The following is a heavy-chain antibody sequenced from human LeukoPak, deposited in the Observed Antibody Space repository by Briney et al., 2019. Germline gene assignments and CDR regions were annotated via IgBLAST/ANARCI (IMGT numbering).Heavy chain of an antibody. V-gene: IGHV3-21*01. D-gene: IGHD5-12*01. Sequence: GGSLRLSCAASGFTFSSYSMNWVRQAPGKGLEWVSSISSSSYIYYADSVKGRFTIPRDNAKNSLYLQMNSLRAEDTAVYYCARDDIVATTHFDYWGQGTLVTVSS. CDR3: ARDDIVATTHFDY. CDR1: GFTFSSYS. J-gene: IGHJ4*02. CDR2: ISSSSYI.